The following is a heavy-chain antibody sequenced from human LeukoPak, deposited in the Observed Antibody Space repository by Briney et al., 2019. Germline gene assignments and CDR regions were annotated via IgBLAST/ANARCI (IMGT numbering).Heavy chain of an antibody. V-gene: IGHV4-59*01. Sequence: SETLSLTCTVSGGSISSYYWSWIRQPPGKGLEWIGYIYYSGSTNYNPSLKSRVTISVDTSKNQFSLKLSSVTTADTAVYYCAREATIEAAAGTAAWFDPWGQGTLVTVSS. CDR2: IYYSGST. J-gene: IGHJ5*02. CDR1: GGSISSYY. D-gene: IGHD6-13*01. CDR3: AREATIEAAAGTAAWFDP.